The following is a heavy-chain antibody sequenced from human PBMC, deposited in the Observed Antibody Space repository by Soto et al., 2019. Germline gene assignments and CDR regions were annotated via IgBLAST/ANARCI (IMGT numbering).Heavy chain of an antibody. Sequence: PSETLSLTCTVSGGSISSGDYYWSWIRQPPGKGLEWIGYIYYSGSTYYNPSLESRVTISVDTSKNQFSLKLSSVTAADTAVYYCARGLVVVDYFDYWGQGTLVTVSS. D-gene: IGHD2-15*01. J-gene: IGHJ4*02. CDR1: GGSISSGDYY. CDR2: IYYSGST. V-gene: IGHV4-30-4*01. CDR3: ARGLVVVDYFDY.